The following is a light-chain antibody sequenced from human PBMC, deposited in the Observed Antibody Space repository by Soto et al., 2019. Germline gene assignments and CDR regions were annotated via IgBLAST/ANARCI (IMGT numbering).Light chain of an antibody. J-gene: IGLJ1*01. Sequence: QSALTQPASVSGSPGQSITLSCTGTNSDVGNYNFVSWYQQHPDKAPKLMIYEVSNRPSGVSNRFSGSKSGNTASLTISGLQAEDDANYYCSSYTSSSSYVFGTGTKLTVL. CDR1: NSDVGNYNF. CDR3: SSYTSSSSYV. CDR2: EVS. V-gene: IGLV2-14*03.